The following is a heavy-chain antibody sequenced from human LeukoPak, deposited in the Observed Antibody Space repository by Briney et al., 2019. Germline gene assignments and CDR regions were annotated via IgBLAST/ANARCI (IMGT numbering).Heavy chain of an antibody. V-gene: IGHV1-24*01. CDR1: GYTLTELS. CDR3: ATSLYYYDSSGYYGY. D-gene: IGHD3-22*01. CDR2: FDPEDGET. J-gene: IGHJ4*02. Sequence: ASVKVSCKVSGYTLTELSMHWVRQAPGKGLEWMGGFDPEDGETIYAQKFQGRVTMTEDTPTDTAYMELSSLRSEDTAVYYCATSLYYYDSSGYYGYWGQGTLVTVSS.